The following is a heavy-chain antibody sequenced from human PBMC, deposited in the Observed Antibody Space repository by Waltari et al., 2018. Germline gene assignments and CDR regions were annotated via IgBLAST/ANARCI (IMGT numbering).Heavy chain of an antibody. CDR1: GYTFTNHY. D-gene: IGHD3-3*01. CDR2: INPSGGGT. Sequence: QVQLVQSGAEVKKPGASVKISCKASGYTFTNHYMHWVRQAPGQGLEWMGLINPSGGGTSYAQKFQGRVTMTRDTSTSTFYMDLSSLRAEDTAVYFCARPNYDETYDIWGQGTMVTVSS. J-gene: IGHJ3*02. V-gene: IGHV1-46*01. CDR3: ARPNYDETYDI.